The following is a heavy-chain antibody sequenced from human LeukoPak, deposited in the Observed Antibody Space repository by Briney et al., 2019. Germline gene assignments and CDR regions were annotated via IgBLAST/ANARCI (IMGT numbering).Heavy chain of an antibody. CDR2: INHSGST. Sequence: PSETLSPTCAVYGGSFSGYYCGCIRQPPGKGLEWIGEINHSGSTNYNPSLKSRVTISVDTSKNQFSLKLSSVTAADTAVYYCARSSRHSSTFRYWGQGTLVTVSS. CDR3: ARSSRHSSTFRY. CDR1: GGSFSGYY. D-gene: IGHD2/OR15-2a*01. V-gene: IGHV4-34*01. J-gene: IGHJ4*02.